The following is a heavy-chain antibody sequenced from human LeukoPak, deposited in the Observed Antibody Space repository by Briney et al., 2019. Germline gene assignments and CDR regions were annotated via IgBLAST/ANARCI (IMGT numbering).Heavy chain of an antibody. CDR3: ARHKHSTRTFDY. CDR1: GGSISSSSYY. V-gene: IGHV4-39*07. CDR2: IYYSGST. Sequence: SETLSLTCTVSGGSISSSSYYWGWIRQPPGKGLEWIGSIYYSGSTYYNPSLKSRVTMSVDTSKNQFSLKLSSVTAADTAVYYCARHKHSTRTFDYWGQGTLVTVSS. J-gene: IGHJ4*02. D-gene: IGHD6-13*01.